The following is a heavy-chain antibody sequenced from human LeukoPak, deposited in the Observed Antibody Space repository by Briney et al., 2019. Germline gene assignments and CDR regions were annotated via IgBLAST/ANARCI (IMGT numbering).Heavy chain of an antibody. CDR2: IRPMNSDV. J-gene: IGHJ6*02. Sequence: GESLKISCKGSGYNFNTYWVAWVRQLPGKGLEWMGIIRPMNSDVRYSPSFQGQVTISADRSISTAYLQWSSLKASDTAMYYCARLAVAVDRALDVWGQGTTVTVSS. V-gene: IGHV5-51*01. D-gene: IGHD6-19*01. CDR1: GYNFNTYW. CDR3: ARLAVAVDRALDV.